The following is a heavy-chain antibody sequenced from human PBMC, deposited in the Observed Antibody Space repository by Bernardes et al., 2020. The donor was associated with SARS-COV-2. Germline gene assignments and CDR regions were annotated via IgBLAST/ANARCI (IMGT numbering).Heavy chain of an antibody. V-gene: IGHV3-9*01. Sequence: GGSLRLSCAASGFTFDDYAMHWVRQAPGKGLEWVSGISWNSGSIGYADSVKGRFTISRDNAKNSLYLQMNSLRAEDTALYYCAKDTSPYYGDYEPRGDFDYWGQGTLVTVSS. CDR3: AKDTSPYYGDYEPRGDFDY. J-gene: IGHJ4*02. D-gene: IGHD4-17*01. CDR2: ISWNSGSI. CDR1: GFTFDDYA.